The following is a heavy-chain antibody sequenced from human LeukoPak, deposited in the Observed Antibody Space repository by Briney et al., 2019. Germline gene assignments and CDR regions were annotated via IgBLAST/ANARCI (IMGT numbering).Heavy chain of an antibody. CDR3: ARDSRGYSYASGG. CDR2: ISSSGSSI. D-gene: IGHD5-18*01. J-gene: IGHJ4*02. V-gene: IGHV3-11*01. CDR1: GFTFSDCY. Sequence: GGSLRLSCAASGFTFSDCYMSWIRQAPGKGLEWVSYISSSGSSIYYADSVKGRFTISRDNAKNSLYLQMNSLRAEDTAVYYCARDSRGYSYASGGWGQGTLVTVSS.